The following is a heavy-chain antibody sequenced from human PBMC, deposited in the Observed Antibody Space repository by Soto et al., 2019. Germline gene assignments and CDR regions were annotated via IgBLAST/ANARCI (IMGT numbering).Heavy chain of an antibody. CDR2: INAYTGNT. D-gene: IGHD3-16*01. J-gene: IGHJ6*02. CDR1: GYTFTSYG. Sequence: QVQLVQSGAEVKKPGASVKVSWKASGYTFTSYGFSWVRQAPGQGLEWMGWINAYTGNTNYAQKFQGRVTMTTDTSTSTAHMELWSLISDDTAVYYCARSWVTGKGGMDVWGQGTTVTVSS. V-gene: IGHV1-18*04. CDR3: ARSWVTGKGGMDV.